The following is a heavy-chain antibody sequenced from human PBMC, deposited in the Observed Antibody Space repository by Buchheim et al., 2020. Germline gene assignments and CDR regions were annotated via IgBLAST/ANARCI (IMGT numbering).Heavy chain of an antibody. J-gene: IGHJ6*02. D-gene: IGHD3-3*01. CDR1: GFTFSSYW. CDR3: ARNIWEWLLSEYYYYGMDV. CDR2: IKQDGSEK. Sequence: EVQLVESGGGLVQPGGSLRLSCAASGFTFSSYWMSWVRQAPGKGLEWVANIKQDGSEKYYVDSVKGRFTISRDNAKNSLYLQMNSLRAEDTAVYYCARNIWEWLLSEYYYYGMDVLGQGTT. V-gene: IGHV3-7*01.